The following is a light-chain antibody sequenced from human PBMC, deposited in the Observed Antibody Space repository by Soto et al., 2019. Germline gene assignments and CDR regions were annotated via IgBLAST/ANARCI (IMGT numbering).Light chain of an antibody. V-gene: IGKV3-20*01. Sequence: EIVLTQSPGTLSLSPGGRATLSCRASQTISSTYLAWYQQKPGQAPRLLVYGATSRATGIPDRFSGSGSGTDFTLTISRLEPEDFAVYYCQQYAYSPPTFGPGTKVDIE. CDR1: QTISSTY. J-gene: IGKJ3*01. CDR2: GAT. CDR3: QQYAYSPPT.